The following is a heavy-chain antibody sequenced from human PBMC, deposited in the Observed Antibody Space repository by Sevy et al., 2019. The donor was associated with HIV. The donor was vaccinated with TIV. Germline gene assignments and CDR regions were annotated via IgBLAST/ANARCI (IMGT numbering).Heavy chain of an antibody. V-gene: IGHV1-8*01. CDR2: MNPNSGNT. CDR1: GYTFTSYD. D-gene: IGHD6-19*01. Sequence: ASVKVSCKASGYTFTSYDINWVRQATGQGLEWMGWMNPNSGNTGYAQKFQGRVTLTTNTSISTAYMELSSLRSEDTALYYCARGREGSGWFYYYGMDVWGQGTTVTLSS. J-gene: IGHJ6*02. CDR3: ARGREGSGWFYYYGMDV.